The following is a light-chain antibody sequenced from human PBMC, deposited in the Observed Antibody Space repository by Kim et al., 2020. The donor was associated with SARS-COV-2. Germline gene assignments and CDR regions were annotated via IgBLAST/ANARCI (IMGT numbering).Light chain of an antibody. CDR3: QSYDSSLSEV. CDR2: GNN. V-gene: IGLV1-40*01. Sequence: QSVLTQPPSVSGAPGQRVTISCTGSSSNIGAGYDVHWYQQLPGTAPKLLIYGNNNWPSGVPDRFSGSKSGTSASLAITGLQAEDEADYYCQSYDSSLSEVFGGGTQLTVL. CDR1: SSNIGAGYD. J-gene: IGLJ3*02.